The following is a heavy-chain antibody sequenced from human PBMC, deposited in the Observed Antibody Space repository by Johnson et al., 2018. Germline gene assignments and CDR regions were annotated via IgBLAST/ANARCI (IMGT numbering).Heavy chain of an antibody. CDR1: GGSISTSIYY. J-gene: IGHJ3*02. D-gene: IGHD6-19*01. V-gene: IGHV4-39*01. CDR2: IYYSGST. CDR3: ASRLAVADAFDI. Sequence: QVQLQESGPGLVKPSEPMSLTCTVSGGSISTSIYYWGWIRQPPGKGLEWIGSIYYSGSTYYNPSLKSRVPISVDTSKNQVSLKLSSATAADTAVFYCASRLAVADAFDIWGQGTMVTVSS.